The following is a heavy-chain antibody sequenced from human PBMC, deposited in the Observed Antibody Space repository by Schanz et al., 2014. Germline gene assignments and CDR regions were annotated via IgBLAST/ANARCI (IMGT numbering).Heavy chain of an antibody. CDR3: AKDLYNYGIFDS. J-gene: IGHJ5*01. Sequence: EVQLVESGGVVVQPGGSLRLSCAGSGFTFDDYTMHWVRQPPGKGLEWVSLVTWDGGYTYYADSVKGRFTISRDNSRKTLYLQMNSLKADDTALYYCAKDLYNYGIFDSWGQGTLVTVSS. CDR1: GFTFDDYT. D-gene: IGHD3-16*01. V-gene: IGHV3-43*01. CDR2: VTWDGGYT.